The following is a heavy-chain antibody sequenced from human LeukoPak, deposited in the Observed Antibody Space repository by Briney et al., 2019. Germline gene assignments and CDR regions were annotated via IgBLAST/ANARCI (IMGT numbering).Heavy chain of an antibody. J-gene: IGHJ6*02. CDR2: INPYNGHT. Sequence: ASVKVSCKASGYTFTSYGVTWVRQAPGQGLEWMGWINPYNGHTNHTQKLQGRVTMTTDTSTSTAYMELRSLRSDDTAVYYCAASHGTTQLEWLPQTYYGLDVWGQGTTVTVSS. CDR1: GYTFTSYG. D-gene: IGHD3-3*01. CDR3: AASHGTTQLEWLPQTYYGLDV. V-gene: IGHV1-18*01.